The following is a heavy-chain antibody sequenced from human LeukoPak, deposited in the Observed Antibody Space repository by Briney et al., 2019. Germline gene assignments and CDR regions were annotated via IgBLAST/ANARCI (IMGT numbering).Heavy chain of an antibody. J-gene: IGHJ4*02. CDR3: ARGLFPNTGSYFDY. Sequence: SGGSLTLSCGASGFTVSSSYMSWVRQAPGKGLEWVSGIYSGGSTYYADSVKGRFTISRDTSKNTLYLQMNSLRAEDTAVYYCARGLFPNTGSYFDYWGQGTLVTVSS. CDR1: GFTVSSSY. D-gene: IGHD3-10*01. CDR2: IYSGGST. V-gene: IGHV3-53*01.